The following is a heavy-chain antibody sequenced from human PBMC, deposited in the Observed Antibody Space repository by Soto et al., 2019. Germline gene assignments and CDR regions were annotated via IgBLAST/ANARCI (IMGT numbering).Heavy chain of an antibody. J-gene: IGHJ5*02. V-gene: IGHV1-18*01. D-gene: IGHD1-1*01. Sequence: AAVKVSCKASGYTFTSYGISWVRQAPGQGLEWMGWISAYNGNKNYAQKLQGRVTMTTDTATSTAYMELRSLRSDDTAVYYCARGGGDWNPRYDNWFDPWGQGTLVTVSS. CDR2: ISAYNGNK. CDR1: GYTFTSYG. CDR3: ARGGGDWNPRYDNWFDP.